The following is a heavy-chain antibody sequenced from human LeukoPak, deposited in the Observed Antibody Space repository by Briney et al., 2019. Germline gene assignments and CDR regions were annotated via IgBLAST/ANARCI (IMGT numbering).Heavy chain of an antibody. V-gene: IGHV3-23*01. Sequence: PGGSLRLSCAASGFTFSSYAMSWVRQAPGKGLEWVSAISGSGGSTYYADSVKGRFTISRDNSKITLYLQMNSLRAEDTAVYYCAKQQGGSYHPSFDYWGQGTLVTVSS. CDR2: ISGSGGST. J-gene: IGHJ4*02. CDR1: GFTFSSYA. CDR3: AKQQGGSYHPSFDY. D-gene: IGHD1-26*01.